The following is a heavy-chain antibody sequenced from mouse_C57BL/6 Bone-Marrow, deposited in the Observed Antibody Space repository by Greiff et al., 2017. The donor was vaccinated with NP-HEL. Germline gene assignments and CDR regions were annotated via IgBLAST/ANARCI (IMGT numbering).Heavy chain of an antibody. CDR2: INHGGSST. Sequence: EVQLVESEGGLVQPGSSMKLSCTASGFTFSDYSMAWVRQVPEKGLEWVANINHGGSSTYYLESLKSRFIISRDNAKNILYLQMSSLRSEDTATYYCERGGGLRRRTYAMDYGGQGTSVTVSS. CDR1: GFTFSDYS. CDR3: ERGGGLRRRTYAMDY. J-gene: IGHJ4*01. V-gene: IGHV5-16*01. D-gene: IGHD2-4*01.